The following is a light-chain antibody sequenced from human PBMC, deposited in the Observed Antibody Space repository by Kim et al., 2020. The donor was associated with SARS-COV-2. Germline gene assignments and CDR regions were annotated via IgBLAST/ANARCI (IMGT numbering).Light chain of an antibody. CDR3: ISYTGRPPV. CDR1: SSDVGAYNY. V-gene: IGLV2-8*01. CDR2: EVN. J-gene: IGLJ1*01. Sequence: QSALTQPPSASGSPGQSVTIYCTGTSSDVGAYNYVSWYQQHPGKAPKLMIYEVNKRPSGVPDRFSGSKSGNTASLTVSGLQAEDEADYYCISYTGRPPVFGSGTKVTVL.